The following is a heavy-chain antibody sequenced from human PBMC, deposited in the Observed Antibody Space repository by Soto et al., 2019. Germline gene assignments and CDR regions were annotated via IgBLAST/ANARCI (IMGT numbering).Heavy chain of an antibody. CDR3: ARHPYSYGYRLGWDPAAYPHPFDY. CDR1: GYSFTSYW. D-gene: IGHD5-18*01. CDR2: IYPGDSDT. V-gene: IGHV5-51*01. Sequence: PGESLKISCKGSGYSFTSYWIGWVRQMPGKGLEWMGIIYPGDSDTRYSPSFQGQVTISADKSISTAYLQWSSLKASDTAMYYCARHPYSYGYRLGWDPAAYPHPFDYWGQGTLVTVSS. J-gene: IGHJ4*02.